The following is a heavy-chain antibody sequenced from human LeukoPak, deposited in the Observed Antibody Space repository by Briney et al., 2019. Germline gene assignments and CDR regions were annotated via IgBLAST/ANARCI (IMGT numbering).Heavy chain of an antibody. V-gene: IGHV3-23*01. Sequence: PGGSLRLSCAASGFTFSSYAMTWVRQAPGKGLEWVSGISSSGGTTYYADSVKGRFTISKDNSKNTLFLQMNSLRAEDTAVYYCARVWGLAVAGGEIEYWGQGTLVTVSS. CDR3: ARVWGLAVAGGEIEY. D-gene: IGHD6-13*01. J-gene: IGHJ4*02. CDR1: GFTFSSYA. CDR2: ISSSGGTT.